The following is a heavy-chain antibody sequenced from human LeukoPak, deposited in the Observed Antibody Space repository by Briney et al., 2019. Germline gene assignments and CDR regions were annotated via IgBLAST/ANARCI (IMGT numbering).Heavy chain of an antibody. D-gene: IGHD3-16*02. CDR2: IIPTLNVA. V-gene: IGHV1-69*04. CDR1: GDNFSSYV. Sequence: GSSVKVSCKASGDNFSSYVLTWVRQAPGQGLEWMGRIIPTLNVANFAQKFRGRVSITAYKSTNTAHLELSNLRSEDTAVYYCTREGVYSPDPTSYHRLPFDIWGKGTLVIVSS. CDR3: TREGVYSPDPTSYHRLPFDI. J-gene: IGHJ3*02.